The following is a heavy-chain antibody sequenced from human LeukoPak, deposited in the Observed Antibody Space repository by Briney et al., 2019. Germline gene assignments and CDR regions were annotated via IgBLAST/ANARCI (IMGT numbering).Heavy chain of an antibody. J-gene: IGHJ4*02. CDR1: GGSISSSNW. D-gene: IGHD3-10*02. V-gene: IGHV4-4*02. CDR3: ANQPGFTLSN. Sequence: PSETLSLTCAVSGGSISSSNWWSWVRQPPGKGLEWIGEIYHSGSTHYNSSLKSRVTISLDKSRNQFSLQLFSVTAADTAVYYCANQPGFTLSNWGQGTLVTVSS. CDR2: IYHSGST.